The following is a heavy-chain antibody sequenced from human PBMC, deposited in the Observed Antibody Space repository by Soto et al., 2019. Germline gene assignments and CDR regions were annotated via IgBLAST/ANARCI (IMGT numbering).Heavy chain of an antibody. Sequence: GGSLRLSCAASGFTFSNAWMNWVRQAPGKGLEWVGRIKSKTDGGTTDYAAPVKGRFTISRDDSKNTLYLQMNSLKTEDTAVYYCTAIIYYYYGMDVWGQGTTVTVSS. J-gene: IGHJ6*02. V-gene: IGHV3-15*07. CDR2: IKSKTDGGTT. CDR3: TAIIYYYYGMDV. CDR1: GFTFSNAW.